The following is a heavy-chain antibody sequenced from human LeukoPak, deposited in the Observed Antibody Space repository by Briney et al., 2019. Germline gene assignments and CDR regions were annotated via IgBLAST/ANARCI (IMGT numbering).Heavy chain of an antibody. CDR1: GFTFTSYS. J-gene: IGHJ6*02. D-gene: IGHD2-2*01. CDR2: ISISSSTI. CDR3: ARELGYCSGTTCSVHYYGMDV. V-gene: IGHV3-48*02. Sequence: GRSLRLSCAASGFTFTSYSMNWVRQAPGKGLEWVSYISISSSTIYYGDSVKGRFTISRDNAKNSVYLQMNRLRDEDTAVYYCARELGYCSGTTCSVHYYGMDVWGQGTTVTVSS.